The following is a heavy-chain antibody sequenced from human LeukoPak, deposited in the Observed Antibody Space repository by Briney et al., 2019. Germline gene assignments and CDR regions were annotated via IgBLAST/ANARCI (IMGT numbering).Heavy chain of an antibody. D-gene: IGHD3-22*01. CDR1: GYTFTGYY. Sequence: ASVKVSCKASGYTFTGYYMHWVRQAPGQGLEWMGWINPNSGGTNYAQKFQCWVTMTRDTSISTAYMELSRLRSDDTAVYYCARVTYSSGYYGDFDYWGQGTLVTVSS. J-gene: IGHJ4*02. V-gene: IGHV1-2*04. CDR3: ARVTYSSGYYGDFDY. CDR2: INPNSGGT.